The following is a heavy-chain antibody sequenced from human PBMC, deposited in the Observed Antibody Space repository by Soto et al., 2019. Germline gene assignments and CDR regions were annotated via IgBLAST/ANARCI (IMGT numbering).Heavy chain of an antibody. CDR2: IYYSGST. CDR3: ARDRGSGVTTGGWFDP. V-gene: IGHV4-31*03. J-gene: IGHJ5*02. D-gene: IGHD2-8*02. CDR1: GGSISSGGYY. Sequence: PSETLSLTCTVSGGSISSGGYYWSWIRQHPGEGLEWIGYIYYSGSTYYNPSLKSRVTISVDTSKNQFSLKLSSVTAADTAVYYCARDRGSGVTTGGWFDPWGQGTLVTVSS.